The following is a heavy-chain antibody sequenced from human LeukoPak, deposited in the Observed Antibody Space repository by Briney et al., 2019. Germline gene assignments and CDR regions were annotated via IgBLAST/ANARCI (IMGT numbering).Heavy chain of an antibody. CDR1: GFTFSSYA. D-gene: IGHD3-9*01. J-gene: IGHJ6*02. CDR2: ISGSVGST. Sequence: GGSLRLSCAASGFTFSSYAMSWVRQAPGKGLEWVSAISGSVGSTYYADSVKGRFTISRDNSKNTLYLQMNSLRAEDTAVYYCAKDYRDGLYYDILTGYSDVWGQGTTVTVSS. V-gene: IGHV3-23*01. CDR3: AKDYRDGLYYDILTGYSDV.